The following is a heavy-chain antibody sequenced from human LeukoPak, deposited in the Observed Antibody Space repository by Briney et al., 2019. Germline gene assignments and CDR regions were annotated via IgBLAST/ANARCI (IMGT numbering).Heavy chain of an antibody. V-gene: IGHV1-2*02. J-gene: IGHJ4*02. CDR1: GYTFTGYY. Sequence: ASVKVSCKASGYTFTGYYMHWVRQAPGQGLEWMGWINPNSGGTNYAQKFQGRVTMTRDTSIGTAYMELSRLRSDDTAVYYCARAHLAAAGTPTSDYWGQGTLVTVSS. CDR3: ARAHLAAAGTPTSDY. CDR2: INPNSGGT. D-gene: IGHD6-13*01.